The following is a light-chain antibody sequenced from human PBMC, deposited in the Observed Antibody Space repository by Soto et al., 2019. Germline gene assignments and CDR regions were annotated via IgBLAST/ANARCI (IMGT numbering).Light chain of an antibody. J-gene: IGKJ1*01. CDR3: EQYNKWLSWT. Sequence: EIVMTQSPAILSVSPGERVTLSCRASQSVSSNVAWYQQKPGQAPRLLIYGASNRATGIPFRFSGSGSGTDFTLTISSLQSEDFAVYYCEQYNKWLSWTFGQGTKVDMK. CDR2: GAS. V-gene: IGKV3-15*01. CDR1: QSVSSN.